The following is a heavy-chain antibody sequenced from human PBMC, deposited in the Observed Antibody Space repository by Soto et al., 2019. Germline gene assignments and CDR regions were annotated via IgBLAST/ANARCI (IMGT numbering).Heavy chain of an antibody. Sequence: ASLKVSCQPSGGTFSSYALSWVRPATGRGLEWISSISGSGFKKYYADSVMSRFTTSRDNSKSTAYLELNNMSAEDTDVSQCTKNQCVELVRLDSVAWVDPWGQGFVVTVSS. CDR2: ISGSGFKK. V-gene: IGHV3-23*01. CDR1: GGTFSSYA. J-gene: IGHJ5*02. CDR3: TKNQCVELVRLDSVAWVDP. D-gene: IGHD3-9*01.